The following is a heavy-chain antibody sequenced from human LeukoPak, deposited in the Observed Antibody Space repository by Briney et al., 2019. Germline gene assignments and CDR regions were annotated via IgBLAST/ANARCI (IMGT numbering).Heavy chain of an antibody. J-gene: IGHJ4*02. Sequence: AASVKVSCKASGGTFTSYGISWVRQAPGQGLEWMGWISAYNGNTNYAQKLQGRVTMTTDTSTSTAYMELRSLRSDDTAVYYCAREVTMVRGVIIPYYFDYWGQGTLVTVSS. D-gene: IGHD3-10*01. CDR2: ISAYNGNT. V-gene: IGHV1-18*01. CDR1: GGTFTSYG. CDR3: AREVTMVRGVIIPYYFDY.